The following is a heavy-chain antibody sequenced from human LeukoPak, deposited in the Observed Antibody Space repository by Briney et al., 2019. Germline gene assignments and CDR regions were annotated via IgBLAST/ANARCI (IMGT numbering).Heavy chain of an antibody. V-gene: IGHV4-31*03. CDR3: ARGVAAGRSTSPFDP. D-gene: IGHD2-2*01. CDR2: IYYSGST. J-gene: IGHJ5*02. CDR1: GGSISSGGYY. Sequence: SETLSLTCTVSGGSISSGGYYWSWIRQHPGKGLEWIGYIYYSGSTYYNPSLKSRVTISVDTSKNQFSLKLSSVTAADTAVYYCARGVAAGRSTSPFDPWGQGTLVTVSS.